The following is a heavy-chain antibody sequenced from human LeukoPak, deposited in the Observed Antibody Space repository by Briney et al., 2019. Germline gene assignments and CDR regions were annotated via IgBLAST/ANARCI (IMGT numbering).Heavy chain of an antibody. V-gene: IGHV3-23*01. D-gene: IGHD3-16*02. J-gene: IGHJ6*03. Sequence: PGGSLRLSCAASGFTFSSYAMSWVRQAPGKGLEWVSAISGSGGSTYYADPVKGRFTISRDNSKNTLYLQMNSLRAEDTAVYYCAKSALDDYYYYYMDVWGKGTTVTVSS. CDR2: ISGSGGST. CDR1: GFTFSSYA. CDR3: AKSALDDYYYYYMDV.